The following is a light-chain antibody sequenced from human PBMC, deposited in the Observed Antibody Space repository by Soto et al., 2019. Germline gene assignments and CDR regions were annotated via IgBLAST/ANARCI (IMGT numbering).Light chain of an antibody. CDR1: QYIGNY. CDR2: SAS. J-gene: IGKJ1*01. CDR3: QSNYILPWT. V-gene: IGKV1-39*01. Sequence: DIQVTQSPPSLSASVGDRVNLTCRASQYIGNYLNWYQHKPGKAPQLLIYSASTLQIGVPSRFSGSVSGTDFTLTITTLQPDDFASYYCQSNYILPWTFGQGTKVETK.